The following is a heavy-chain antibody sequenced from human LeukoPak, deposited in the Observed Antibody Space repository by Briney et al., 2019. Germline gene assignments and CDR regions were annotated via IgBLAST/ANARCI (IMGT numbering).Heavy chain of an antibody. Sequence: GGSLRLSCVASGLTFRNYWMHWVRQAPGKGLVWVSYSNSDGTRTTYADSVKGSFTISRYNAKNTLYLEMTSLRDEDTAVYYCVSGCGVYCYGLDYWGQGTLVTVS. CDR3: VSGCGVYCYGLDY. D-gene: IGHD2-21*02. J-gene: IGHJ4*02. V-gene: IGHV3-74*01. CDR2: SNSDGTRT. CDR1: GLTFRNYW.